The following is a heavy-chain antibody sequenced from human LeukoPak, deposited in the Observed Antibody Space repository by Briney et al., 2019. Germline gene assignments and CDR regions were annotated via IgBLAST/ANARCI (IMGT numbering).Heavy chain of an antibody. D-gene: IGHD2-21*02. CDR3: ARVYGVVTAILDY. CDR1: GFTFSSYG. J-gene: IGHJ4*02. V-gene: IGHV3-30*03. CDR2: ISYDGSNK. Sequence: GRSLRLSCAASGFTFSSYGMHWVRQAPGKGLEWVAVISYDGSNKYYADSVKGRFTISRDNAKNSLYLQMNSLRAEDTAVYYCARVYGVVTAILDYWGQGTLVTVSS.